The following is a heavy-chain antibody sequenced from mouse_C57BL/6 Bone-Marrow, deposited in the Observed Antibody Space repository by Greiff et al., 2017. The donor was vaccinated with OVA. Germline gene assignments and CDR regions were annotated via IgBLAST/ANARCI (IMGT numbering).Heavy chain of an antibody. CDR3: EGGYYGSRAMDY. J-gene: IGHJ4*01. CDR2: IYIGNGYT. Sequence: EVQLQQSGAELVRPGSSVKMSCKTSGYTFTSYGINWVKQRPGQGLEWIGYIYIGNGYTEYNEKFKGKATMTSDTSSSKAYMRLSSLTSEDSAICLCEGGYYGSRAMDYWGQGTSVTVSS. V-gene: IGHV1-58*01. D-gene: IGHD1-1*01. CDR1: GYTFTSYG.